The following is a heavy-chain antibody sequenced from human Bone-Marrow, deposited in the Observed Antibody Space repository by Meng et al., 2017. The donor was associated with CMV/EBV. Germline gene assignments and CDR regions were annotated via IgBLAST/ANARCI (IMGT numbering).Heavy chain of an antibody. CDR3: ARVESYYGMDV. J-gene: IGHJ6*02. CDR1: GFTFSDYY. CDR2: IYSGGST. Sequence: GGSLRLSCAASGFTFSDYYMSWIRQAPGKGLEWVSVIYSGGSTYYADSVKGRFTISRDNAKNSLYLQMNSLRAEDTAVYYCARVESYYGMDVWGQGTTVTVSS. V-gene: IGHV3-66*01. D-gene: IGHD5-24*01.